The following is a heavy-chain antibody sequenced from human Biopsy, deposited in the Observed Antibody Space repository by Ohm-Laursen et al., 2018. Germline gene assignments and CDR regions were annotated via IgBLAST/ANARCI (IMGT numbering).Heavy chain of an antibody. CDR3: ARSGWPENDAFDI. Sequence: SLRLSCAASGFTVSSNYMSWVRQAPGKGLEWVSVIYSGGSTYYADSVKGRFPISRDNSKDTLYLQMNSLRAEDTAVYYCARSGWPENDAFDIWGQGTMVTVSS. CDR2: IYSGGST. CDR1: GFTVSSNY. V-gene: IGHV3-53*01. J-gene: IGHJ3*02. D-gene: IGHD6-19*01.